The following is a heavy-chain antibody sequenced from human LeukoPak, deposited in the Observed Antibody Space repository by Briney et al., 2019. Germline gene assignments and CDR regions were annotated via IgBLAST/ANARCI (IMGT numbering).Heavy chain of an antibody. CDR1: GFTFDDYG. V-gene: IGHV3-20*04. Sequence: GGSLRPSCAASGFTFDDYGMSWVRQAPGKGLEWVSGINWNGGSTGYADSVKGRFTISRDNAKNSLYLQMNSLRAEDTALYYCARESPYGSGGGYDYWGQGTLVTVSS. J-gene: IGHJ4*02. CDR3: ARESPYGSGGGYDY. CDR2: INWNGGST. D-gene: IGHD3-10*01.